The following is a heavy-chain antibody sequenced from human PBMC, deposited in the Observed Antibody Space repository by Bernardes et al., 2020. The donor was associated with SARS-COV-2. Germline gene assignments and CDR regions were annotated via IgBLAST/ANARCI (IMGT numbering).Heavy chain of an antibody. J-gene: IGHJ4*02. CDR1: GFIFSNFG. D-gene: IGHD5-18*01. CDR3: TTPRVKSGYNYD. CDR2: IWYDGRNQ. V-gene: IGHV3-33*01. Sequence: GGSLRLSCAASGFIFSNFGMHWVRQGPGKGLEYVATIWYDGRNQYYAGSVKGRFTISRDNPKNILYLQMNSLRDGDTAIYYCTTPRVKSGYNYDWGQGTLVTVSS.